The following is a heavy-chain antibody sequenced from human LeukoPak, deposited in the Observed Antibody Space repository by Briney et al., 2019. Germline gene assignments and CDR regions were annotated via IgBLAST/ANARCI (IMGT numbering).Heavy chain of an antibody. CDR1: GFTFSDYY. V-gene: IGHV3-11*01. Sequence: GGSLRLSCAASGFTFSDYYMTWIRQAPGKGLEWVSYISSGSTKYYADSVKGRFTISRDNAKNSLYLQMNSLRAEDTAVYYCAGDRQKWLLTYQYYYGLDVWGQGTTVTVSS. D-gene: IGHD6-19*01. CDR2: ISSGSTK. J-gene: IGHJ6*02. CDR3: AGDRQKWLLTYQYYYGLDV.